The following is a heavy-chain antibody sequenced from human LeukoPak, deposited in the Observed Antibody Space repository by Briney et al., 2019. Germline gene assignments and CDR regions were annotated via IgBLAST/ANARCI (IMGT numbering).Heavy chain of an antibody. D-gene: IGHD1-20*01. CDR2: IYYSGST. V-gene: IGHV4-59*01. CDR1: GGSLSNYH. CDR3: ARVTSSVIGQFDY. Sequence: PSETLSLTCTVSGGSLSNYHWSWIRQPPGKGLEWIGYIYYSGSTNYNPSLKSRVTISVDTSKNQFSLKLSSVTAADTAMYYCARVTSSVIGQFDYWGQGTLVTVSS. J-gene: IGHJ4*02.